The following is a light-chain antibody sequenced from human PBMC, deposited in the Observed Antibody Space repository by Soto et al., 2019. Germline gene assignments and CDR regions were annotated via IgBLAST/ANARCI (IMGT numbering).Light chain of an antibody. V-gene: IGLV2-14*01. CDR2: EVS. CDR3: AVWDDRLSGPHWE. Sequence: QSALTQPASVSGSPGQSITISCTGTSSDIGAYNYVSWYQHHPGKAPKFMMYEVSYRPSGVSDRFSGSKSATSASLAISGLRSEDEADYFCAVWDDRLSGPHWEFGGGTKLTVL. J-gene: IGLJ3*02. CDR1: SSDIGAYNY.